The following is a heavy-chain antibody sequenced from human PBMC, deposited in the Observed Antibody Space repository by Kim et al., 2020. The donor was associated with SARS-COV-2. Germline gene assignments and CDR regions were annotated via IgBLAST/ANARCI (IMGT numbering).Heavy chain of an antibody. CDR2: MNPNSGNT. CDR3: AREEEGNPGSWALPHYYGMDV. V-gene: IGHV1-8*01. Sequence: ASVKVSCKASGYTFTSYDINWVRQATGQGLEWMGWMNPNSGNTCYAQKFQGRVTMTRNTSISTAYMELSSLRSEDTAVYYCAREEEGNPGSWALPHYYGMDVWGQGTTVTVSS. J-gene: IGHJ6*02. CDR1: GYTFTSYD. D-gene: IGHD3-10*01.